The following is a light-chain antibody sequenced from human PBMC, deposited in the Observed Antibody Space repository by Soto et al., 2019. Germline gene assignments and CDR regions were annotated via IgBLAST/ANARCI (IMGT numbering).Light chain of an antibody. J-gene: IGKJ5*01. CDR3: QQYNNWPPIT. Sequence: EVVMTQSPATLSVSPWEIATLSCRASESVSRNLAWYQQKPGQAPRLLIYDASTRATGIPDRFSGGGSGTEFTLTISSLQSEDFGVYYCQQYNNWPPITFGQGTRLEI. CDR2: DAS. CDR1: ESVSRN. V-gene: IGKV3-15*01.